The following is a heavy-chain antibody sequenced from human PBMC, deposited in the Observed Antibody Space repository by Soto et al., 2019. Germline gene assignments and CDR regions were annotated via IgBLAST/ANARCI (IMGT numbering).Heavy chain of an antibody. CDR1: GYSFTSYW. CDR2: IYPGDSDT. Sequence: GESLKISCKGSGYSFTSYWIGWVRQMPGKGLERMGIIYPGDSDTRYSPSFQGQVTISADKSISTAYLQWSSLKASDTAMYYCARRLAVAGTLYYGMDVWGQGTTVTVSS. V-gene: IGHV5-51*01. J-gene: IGHJ6*02. D-gene: IGHD6-19*01. CDR3: ARRLAVAGTLYYGMDV.